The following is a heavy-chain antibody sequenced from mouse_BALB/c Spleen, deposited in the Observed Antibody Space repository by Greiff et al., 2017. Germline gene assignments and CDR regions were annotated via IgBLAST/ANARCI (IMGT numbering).Heavy chain of an antibody. J-gene: IGHJ4*01. D-gene: IGHD1-1*01. CDR1: GFTFSSFG. CDR3: ARVYYGSTLYAMDY. Sequence: EVQLVESGGGLVQPGGSRKLSCAASGFTFSSFGMHWVRQAPEKGLEWVAYISSGSSTIYYADTVKGRFTISRDNPKNTLFLQMTSLRSEDTAMYYCARVYYGSTLYAMDYWGQGTSVTVSS. V-gene: IGHV5-17*02. CDR2: ISSGSSTI.